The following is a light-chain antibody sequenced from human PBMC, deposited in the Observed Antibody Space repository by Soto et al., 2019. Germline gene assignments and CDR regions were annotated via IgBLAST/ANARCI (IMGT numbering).Light chain of an antibody. CDR3: QQYDTYWT. CDR2: KAS. J-gene: IGKJ1*01. V-gene: IGKV1-5*03. CDR1: QSISSW. Sequence: DIQVTQSPASVSASVGDRVTITCRAGQSISSWLAWYQQKPGKAPKLLIYKASSLESGVPSRFSGSRSETEFTLTISSLQPDDFATYYCQQYDTYWTFGQGTKVDI.